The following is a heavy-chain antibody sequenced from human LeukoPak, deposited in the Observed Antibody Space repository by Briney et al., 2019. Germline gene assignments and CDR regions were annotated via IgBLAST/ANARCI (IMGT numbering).Heavy chain of an antibody. D-gene: IGHD2/OR15-2a*01. CDR3: ASRLLHNWFDP. Sequence: PSETLSLTCTVSGGSISSGEYYWSWIRPPPGKGLEWIGYIYYSGSTYYNPSLKSRVTISVDTSKNQFSLKLSSVTAADTAVYYCASRLLHNWFDPWGQGTLVTVSS. CDR1: GGSISSGEYY. V-gene: IGHV4-30-4*01. CDR2: IYYSGST. J-gene: IGHJ5*02.